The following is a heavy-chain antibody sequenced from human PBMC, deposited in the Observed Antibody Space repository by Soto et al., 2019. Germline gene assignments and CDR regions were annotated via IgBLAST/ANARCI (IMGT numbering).Heavy chain of an antibody. CDR1: GGTFSSYT. CDR3: ANSRVATIERGLDY. D-gene: IGHD5-12*01. Sequence: GASVKVSCKASGGTFSSYTISWVRQAPGQGLEWMGRIIPILGIANYAQKFQGRVTITADKSTSTAYMELSSLRSEDTAVYYCANSRVATIERGLDYWGQGTLVTVSS. CDR2: IIPILGIA. V-gene: IGHV1-69*02. J-gene: IGHJ4*02.